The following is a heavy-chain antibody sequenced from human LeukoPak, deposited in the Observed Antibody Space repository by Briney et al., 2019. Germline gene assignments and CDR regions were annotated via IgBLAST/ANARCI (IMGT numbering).Heavy chain of an antibody. Sequence: PGGSLRLSCAASGFIFRYYAMSWVRLAPGKGLEWVSAITGSGDTTYYADSVKGRFTISRDNSKNTLYVEMNTLRVEDTAIYYCAKWGDYDILTGYYVPDFWGQETLVTVSS. V-gene: IGHV3-23*01. CDR3: AKWGDYDILTGYYVPDF. D-gene: IGHD3-9*01. CDR2: ITGSGDTT. J-gene: IGHJ4*02. CDR1: GFIFRYYA.